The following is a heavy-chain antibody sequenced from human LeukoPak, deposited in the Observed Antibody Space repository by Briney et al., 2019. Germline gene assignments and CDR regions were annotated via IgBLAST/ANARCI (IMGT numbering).Heavy chain of an antibody. Sequence: SETLSLTCTVSGGSISSYYWSWIRQPPGKGLEWIGEINHSGSTNCNPSLKSRVTISVDTSKNQFSLKLSSVTAADTAVYYCARAGIAVAGLRWFDPWGQGTLVTVSS. CDR1: GGSISSYY. V-gene: IGHV4-34*01. D-gene: IGHD6-19*01. J-gene: IGHJ5*02. CDR3: ARAGIAVAGLRWFDP. CDR2: INHSGST.